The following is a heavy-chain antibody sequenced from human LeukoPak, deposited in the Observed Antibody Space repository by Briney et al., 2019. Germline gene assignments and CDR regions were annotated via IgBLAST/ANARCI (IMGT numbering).Heavy chain of an antibody. D-gene: IGHD3-22*01. V-gene: IGHV4-39*01. CDR2: IYYRGST. CDR3: ARRRYYDSTGYLD. CDR1: GDSISSSSYY. Sequence: PSETLSLTCTIFGDSISSSSYYWGWIRQPPGKGLEWIGDIYYRGSTYYSPSLKSRVSISIDTSNNQFSLTLNSVTAADTALYFCARRRYYDSTGYLDWGQGTLVTVSS. J-gene: IGHJ1*01.